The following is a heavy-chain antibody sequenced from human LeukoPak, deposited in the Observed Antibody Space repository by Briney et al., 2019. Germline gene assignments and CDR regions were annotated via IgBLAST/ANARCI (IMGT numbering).Heavy chain of an antibody. V-gene: IGHV3-23*01. CDR2: ISASGGSR. Sequence: GGSLRLSCAASGFTFSSYAVSWVRQAPGKGLEWVSTISASGGSRYYADSVKGRFTISRDNSKNTVYLQMNSLRAEDTAVYYCAKSYSGSRGAFDIWGQGTMVTVSS. CDR3: AKSYSGSRGAFDI. J-gene: IGHJ3*02. CDR1: GFTFSSYA. D-gene: IGHD1-26*01.